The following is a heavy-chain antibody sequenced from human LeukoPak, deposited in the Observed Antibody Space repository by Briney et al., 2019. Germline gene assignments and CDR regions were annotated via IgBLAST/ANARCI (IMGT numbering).Heavy chain of an antibody. Sequence: GTSLRLSCAASGFTFSTYAIHWVRQAPGKGLEWVAVIWYDGSEQYYADSVKGRFIISRDNSKSTSDLQMNSLRAEDTAVYYCAREGDSRWGELSPWGQGTLVTVSA. CDR2: IWYDGSEQ. V-gene: IGHV3-33*01. CDR3: AREGDSRWGELSP. CDR1: GFTFSTYA. J-gene: IGHJ1*01. D-gene: IGHD3-16*02.